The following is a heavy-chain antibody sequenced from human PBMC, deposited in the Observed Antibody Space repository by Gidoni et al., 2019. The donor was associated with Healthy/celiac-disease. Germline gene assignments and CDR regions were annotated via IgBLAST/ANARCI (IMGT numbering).Heavy chain of an antibody. D-gene: IGHD3-16*01. J-gene: IGHJ4*02. V-gene: IGHV1-18*04. CDR1: GYTFTSYG. CDR3: ARAPSRLRLGELLFDY. Sequence: QVQLVQSGAEVKKPGASVKVSCKASGYTFTSYGISWVRQAPGQGLEWMGWISAYNGNTNDAQKLQGRVTMTTDTSTSTAYMELRSLRSDDTAVYYCARAPSRLRLGELLFDYWGQGTLVTVSS. CDR2: ISAYNGNT.